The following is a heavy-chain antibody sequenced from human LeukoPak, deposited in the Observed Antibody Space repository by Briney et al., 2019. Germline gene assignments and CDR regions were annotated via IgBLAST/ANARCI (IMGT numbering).Heavy chain of an antibody. CDR3: ARDQSRSRARGAFDI. D-gene: IGHD3-10*01. J-gene: IGHJ3*02. V-gene: IGHV3-30*03. CDR1: GFTFSSYG. CDR2: ISYDGSNK. Sequence: GGSLRLSCAASGFTFSSYGMHWVRQAPGKGLEWVAVISYDGSNKYYADSVKGRFTISRDNSKNTLYLQMNSLRAEDTAVYYCARDQSRSRARGAFDIWGQGTMVTVSS.